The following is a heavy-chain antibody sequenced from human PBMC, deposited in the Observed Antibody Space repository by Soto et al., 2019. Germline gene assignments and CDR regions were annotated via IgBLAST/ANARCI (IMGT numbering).Heavy chain of an antibody. J-gene: IGHJ4*02. CDR3: AKDRGGSGWPLLDY. CDR1: GFIFSSNT. V-gene: IGHV3-23*01. CDR2: IRGSGGGT. Sequence: EVQLLESGGGLVQPGGSLRLSCAASGFIFSSNTMTWVRQAPGKGLEWVSTIRGSGGGTYSADSVKGRFPISSDSSKNTLFLEMHSLRVEDTALYYCAKDRGGSGWPLLDYWGQGTLVTVSS. D-gene: IGHD6-19*01.